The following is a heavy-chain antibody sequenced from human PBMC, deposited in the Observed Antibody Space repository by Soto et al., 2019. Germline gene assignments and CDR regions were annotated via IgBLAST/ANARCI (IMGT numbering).Heavy chain of an antibody. J-gene: IGHJ5*02. CDR2: IYTSGST. D-gene: IGHD3-10*01. CDR3: AIDNYSGSGSSNWCAP. V-gene: IGHV4-4*07. CDR1: GGSISSDY. Sequence: PSKNVSITWTVYGGSISSDYWSWIRQPAGKRLEWIGRIYTSGSTNYNPSLKSRVTMSVDTSKNQFSLKLSSATAADTAVYYCAIDNYSGSGSSNWCAPWGQGNLVTV.